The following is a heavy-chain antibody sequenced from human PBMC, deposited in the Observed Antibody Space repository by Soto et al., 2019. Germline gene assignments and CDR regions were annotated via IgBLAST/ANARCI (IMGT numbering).Heavy chain of an antibody. Sequence: SETLSLTCTVSGGSISSSSYYWGWIRQPPGKGLEWIGSIYYSRSTYSNPSLKSRVTISVDTSNNQFSLKRSSVTAADTAVYDCARHKYYDFYHNGFDPWGQGTLVTVSS. CDR2: IYYSRST. CDR1: GGSISSSSYY. J-gene: IGHJ5*02. CDR3: ARHKYYDFYHNGFDP. V-gene: IGHV4-39*01. D-gene: IGHD3-3*01.